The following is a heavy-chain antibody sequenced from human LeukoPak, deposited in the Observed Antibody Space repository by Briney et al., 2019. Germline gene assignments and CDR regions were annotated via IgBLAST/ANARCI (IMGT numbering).Heavy chain of an antibody. J-gene: IGHJ4*02. CDR3: ARGAWFGED. CDR2: ISSSGSTI. V-gene: IGHV3-48*03. Sequence: PGGSLRLSCAASGFTFSSYEMNWVRPAPGRGLEWVSYISSSGSTIYYADSVKGRFTISRDNAKNSLYLQMNSLRAEDTAVYYCARGAWFGEDWGQGTLVTVSS. D-gene: IGHD3-10*01. CDR1: GFTFSSYE.